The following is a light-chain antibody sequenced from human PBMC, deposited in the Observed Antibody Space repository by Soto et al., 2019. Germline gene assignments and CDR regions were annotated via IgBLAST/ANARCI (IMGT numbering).Light chain of an antibody. CDR3: QQSYSTPLT. V-gene: IGKV1-39*01. Sequence: DIQMTQSPSSLSASVGDRVTITCRASQSISSYLNWYQQKPGKAPKLLIYAASSLQSGXXXXFSGSGSGTDFTITISSLKPEDFATYYCQQSYSTPLTFGGGTKVDIK. J-gene: IGKJ4*01. CDR1: QSISSY. CDR2: AAS.